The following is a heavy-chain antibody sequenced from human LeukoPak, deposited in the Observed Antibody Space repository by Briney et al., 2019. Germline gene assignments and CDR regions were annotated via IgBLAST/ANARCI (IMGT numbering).Heavy chain of an antibody. D-gene: IGHD1-26*01. V-gene: IGHV3-21*01. CDR2: ISGSGGST. CDR3: ARDPYSGGYGDYYYYYMDV. CDR1: GFSFSSYT. J-gene: IGHJ6*03. Sequence: GGSLRLSCTASGFSFSSYTMSWVRQAPGKGLEWVSAISGSGGSTYYADSVKGRFTISRDDAKNSLYLQINSLRAEDTAVYYCARDPYSGGYGDYYYYYMDVWGKGTTVTISS.